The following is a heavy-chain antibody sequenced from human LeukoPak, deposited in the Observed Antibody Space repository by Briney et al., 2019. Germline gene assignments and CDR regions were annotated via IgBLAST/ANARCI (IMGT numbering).Heavy chain of an antibody. V-gene: IGHV3-23*01. Sequence: GGSLRLSCAASGFTFSSYAMSWVRQAPGKGLEWVSAISGSGGSTYYVDSVKGRFTISRDNSKNTLYLQMNSLRAEDTAVYYCAKEEAGTMIVVVISSFDYWGQGTLVTVSS. CDR2: ISGSGGST. CDR1: GFTFSSYA. CDR3: AKEEAGTMIVVVISSFDY. D-gene: IGHD3-22*01. J-gene: IGHJ4*02.